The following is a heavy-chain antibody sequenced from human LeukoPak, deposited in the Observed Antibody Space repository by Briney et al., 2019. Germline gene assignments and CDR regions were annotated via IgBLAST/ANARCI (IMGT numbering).Heavy chain of an antibody. J-gene: IGHJ4*02. Sequence: GGSLRLSCAASGFTFSSYSMNWVRQAPGKGLEWVSSISSSSSYIYYADSVKGRFTISRDNAKNSLYLQVNSLRAEDTAVYYCARDLGSGFDYWGQGTLVTVSS. CDR3: ARDLGSGFDY. D-gene: IGHD5-12*01. V-gene: IGHV3-21*01. CDR1: GFTFSSYS. CDR2: ISSSSSYI.